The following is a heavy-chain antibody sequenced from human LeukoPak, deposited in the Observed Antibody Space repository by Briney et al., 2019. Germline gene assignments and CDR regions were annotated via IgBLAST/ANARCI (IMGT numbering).Heavy chain of an antibody. CDR1: GGSIRSYF. Sequence: PSETLSLTRTVSGGSIRSYFWSWIRQPPGKGLEWGGYIYYSWSTNYNPSLKSRVTISLDTSKKWFSLKLSSVTAADTAVYSCARDRTCDSTGCSVDAFDIWGHGTLVTVSS. V-gene: IGHV4-59*01. D-gene: IGHD2-2*01. J-gene: IGHJ3*02. CDR2: IYYSWST. CDR3: ARDRTCDSTGCSVDAFDI.